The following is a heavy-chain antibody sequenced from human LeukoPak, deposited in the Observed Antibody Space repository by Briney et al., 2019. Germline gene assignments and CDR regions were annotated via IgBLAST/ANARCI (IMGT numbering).Heavy chain of an antibody. CDR2: IYSDGAT. CDR1: GFIVSDYF. D-gene: IGHD2-2*01. J-gene: IGHJ4*02. V-gene: IGHV3-53*01. CDR3: AREYGSGTFD. Sequence: GGSLRLSCAASGFIVSDYFMSWVRQAPGKGLECVSVIYSDGATYSADSVKGRFTISRDNSKNTLYLQMNSLRAEDTAVYFCAREYGSGTFDWGQGTLVTVSS.